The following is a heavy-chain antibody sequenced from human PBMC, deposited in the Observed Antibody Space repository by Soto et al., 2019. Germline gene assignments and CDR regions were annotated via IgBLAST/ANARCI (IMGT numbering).Heavy chain of an antibody. D-gene: IGHD2-21*02. J-gene: IGHJ5*02. CDR3: AREGAYCGGDCPNWFDP. CDR2: ISYDGSNK. Sequence: GGALRLSCAAPGFTFSSYSFPWGRPAPGKGLEWVAVISYDGSNKYYADSVKGRFTISRDNSKNTLYLQMNSLRAEDTAVYYCAREGAYCGGDCPNWFDPWGQGTLVTVSS. CDR1: GFTFSSYS. V-gene: IGHV3-30-3*01.